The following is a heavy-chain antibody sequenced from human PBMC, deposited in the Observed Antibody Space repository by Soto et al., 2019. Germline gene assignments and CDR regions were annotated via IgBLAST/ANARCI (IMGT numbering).Heavy chain of an antibody. D-gene: IGHD3-10*01. CDR2: IIPILGIA. V-gene: IGHV1-69*08. CDR3: ARELGGSFGGVDY. CDR1: GGTFSSYT. Sequence: QVQLVQSGAEVKKPGSSVKVSCKASGGTFSSYTISWVRQAPGQGLEWMGRIIPILGIANYAQKFQGRVTSTADKSTSTAYRELSSLRSEDTAVDDCARELGGSFGGVDYWGQGTLVTVSS. J-gene: IGHJ4*02.